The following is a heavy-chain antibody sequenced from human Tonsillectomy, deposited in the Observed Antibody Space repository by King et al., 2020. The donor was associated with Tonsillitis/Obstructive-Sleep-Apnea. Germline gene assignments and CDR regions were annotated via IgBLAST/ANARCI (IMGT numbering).Heavy chain of an antibody. CDR1: GFTFSSYG. D-gene: IGHD1-26*01. J-gene: IGHJ4*02. V-gene: IGHV3-33*01. CDR2: IWYDGSNK. Sequence: VQLVESGGGVVQPGRSLRLSCAASGFTFSSYGMHWVRQAPGKGLEWVAVIWYDGSNKYYADSVKGRFTISRDNSKNTLYLQMNSLRAEDTAVYYCASGRLGWELLDPFDYWGQGTLVTVSS. CDR3: ASGRLGWELLDPFDY.